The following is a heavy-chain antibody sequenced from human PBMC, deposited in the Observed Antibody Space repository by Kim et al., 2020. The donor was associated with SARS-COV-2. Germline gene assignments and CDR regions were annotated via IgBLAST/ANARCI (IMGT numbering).Heavy chain of an antibody. V-gene: IGHV4-59*08. J-gene: IGHJ4*02. Sequence: SETLSLTCTVSGGSISSYYWSWIRQPPGKGLEWIGYIYYSGSTNYNPSLKSRVTISVDTSKNQFSLKLSSVTAADTAVYYCALYDITMVRGGYFDYWGQGTLVTVSS. CDR2: IYYSGST. CDR1: GGSISSYY. CDR3: ALYDITMVRGGYFDY. D-gene: IGHD3-10*01.